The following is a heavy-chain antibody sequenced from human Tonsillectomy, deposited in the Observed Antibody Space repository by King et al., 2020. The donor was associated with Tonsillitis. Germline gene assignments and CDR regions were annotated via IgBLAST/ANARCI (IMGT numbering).Heavy chain of an antibody. V-gene: IGHV3-74*01. CDR1: GFTLSTYW. D-gene: IGHD6-19*01. CDR3: VSYSSGWHPHGFDF. J-gene: IGHJ3*01. CDR2: IKNDGSNT. Sequence: VQLVESGGGLVQPGGSLRLSCAASGFTLSTYWMHWVRQAPGKGPVWVSRIKNDGSNTNYADSVKGRFTISRDYAKNTLHLQMDSLTVEYTALYYCVSYSSGWHPHGFDFWGQGTMVIVSS.